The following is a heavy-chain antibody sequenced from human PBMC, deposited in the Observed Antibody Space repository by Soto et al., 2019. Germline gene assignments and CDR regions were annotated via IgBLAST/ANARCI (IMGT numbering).Heavy chain of an antibody. V-gene: IGHV3-30-3*01. Sequence: GGSLRLSCAASGFTFSSYAMHWVRQAPGKGLEWVAVISYDGSNKYYADSVKGRFTISRDNSKNTLYLQMNSLRAEDTAVYYCARALLTVTHGMGDYWGQGTLVTVSS. CDR1: GFTFSSYA. J-gene: IGHJ4*02. CDR2: ISYDGSNK. CDR3: ARALLTVTHGMGDY. D-gene: IGHD4-17*01.